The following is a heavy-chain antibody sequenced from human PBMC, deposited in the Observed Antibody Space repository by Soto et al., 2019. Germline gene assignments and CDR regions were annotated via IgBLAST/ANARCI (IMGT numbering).Heavy chain of an antibody. J-gene: IGHJ5*02. V-gene: IGHV1-8*01. CDR3: ARGPARLFWSGYYDGVSDP. CDR2: MNPNSGNT. D-gene: IGHD3-3*01. CDR1: GYTFTSYY. Sequence: ASVKVSCKASGYTFTSYYINWVRQATGQGLEWMGWMNPNSGNTGYAQKFQGRVTMTRNTSISTAYMELSSLRSEDTAVYYCARGPARLFWSGYYDGVSDPWGQGTLVTVSS.